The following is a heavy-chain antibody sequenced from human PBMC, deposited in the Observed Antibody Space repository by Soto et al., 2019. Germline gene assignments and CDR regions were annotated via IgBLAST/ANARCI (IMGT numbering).Heavy chain of an antibody. CDR1: GYTFTSYG. V-gene: IGHV1-18*01. CDR3: AREGRDSSGYPFDY. D-gene: IGHD3-22*01. Sequence: AASVKVSCKTFGYTFTSYGIGWARQAPGQGLEWMGWINTYNGNTNYAQNLQGRVTLTTDTSTSTAYMELRSLRSEDTAVYYCAREGRDSSGYPFDYWGQGTLVTVSS. CDR2: INTYNGNT. J-gene: IGHJ4*02.